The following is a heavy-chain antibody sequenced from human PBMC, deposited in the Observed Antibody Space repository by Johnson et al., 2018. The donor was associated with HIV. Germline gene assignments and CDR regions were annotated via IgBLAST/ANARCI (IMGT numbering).Heavy chain of an antibody. V-gene: IGHV3-30*03. CDR2: ISYDGSNK. CDR1: GFTFSSYG. CDR3: ARGLGAAAGAFDI. J-gene: IGHJ3*02. Sequence: QVQLVESGGGVVQPGRSLRLSCAASGFTFSSYGMHWVRQIPGKGLEWVAVISYDGSNKYYADSVKGRFTISRDNSKNTLYLQMNSLRAEDTAVYYCARGLGAAAGAFDIWGQGTMVTVSS. D-gene: IGHD6-13*01.